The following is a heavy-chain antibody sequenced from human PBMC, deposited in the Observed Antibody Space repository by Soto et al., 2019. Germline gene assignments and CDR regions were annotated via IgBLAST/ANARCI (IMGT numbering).Heavy chain of an antibody. CDR1: GYTFTSYD. Sequence: ASVKVYCKASGYTFTSYDINWVRQATGQGLEWMGWMNPNSGNTGYAQKFQGRVTMTRNTSISTAYMELSSLRSEDTAVYYCARLGYCSSTSCHVSSHYYYYYYMDVWGKGTTVTVSS. V-gene: IGHV1-8*01. J-gene: IGHJ6*03. D-gene: IGHD2-2*01. CDR2: MNPNSGNT. CDR3: ARLGYCSSTSCHVSSHYYYYYYMDV.